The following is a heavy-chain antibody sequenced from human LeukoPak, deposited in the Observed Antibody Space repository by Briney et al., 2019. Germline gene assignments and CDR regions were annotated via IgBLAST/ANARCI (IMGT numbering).Heavy chain of an antibody. D-gene: IGHD3-16*01. CDR2: INSDSSLM. J-gene: IGHJ4*02. V-gene: IGHV3-21*01. CDR3: IRDLFDDYSLDY. Sequence: GGSLRLSCAASGFTFSTYAMNWVRQAPGKGLEWVSSINSDSSLMFYAESVKGRFTISRDNARNSLYLQMNSLRAEDTAVYYCIRDLFDDYSLDYWGQGALVTVSS. CDR1: GFTFSTYA.